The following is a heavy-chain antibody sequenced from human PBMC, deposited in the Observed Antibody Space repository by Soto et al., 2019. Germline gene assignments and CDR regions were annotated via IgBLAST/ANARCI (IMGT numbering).Heavy chain of an antibody. CDR2: IHYSGTT. J-gene: IGHJ6*02. CDR3: ARMPYYDFLTGNIGDYYYGVDV. Sequence: SETRWVTWTVSGGTIRSGGHYWSWIRQVPGKGLQWMGYIHYSGTTYSNPSLKSRLSISVDKSKNQFSLRLSSVTAADTAVYYCARMPYYDFLTGNIGDYYYGVDVWGQGTTVT. D-gene: IGHD3-9*01. V-gene: IGHV4-31*02. CDR1: GGTIRSGGHY.